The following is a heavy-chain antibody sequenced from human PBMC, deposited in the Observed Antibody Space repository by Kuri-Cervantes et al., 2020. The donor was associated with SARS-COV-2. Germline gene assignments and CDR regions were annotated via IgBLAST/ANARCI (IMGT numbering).Heavy chain of an antibody. CDR2: IYYSGST. J-gene: IGHJ3*02. CDR3: ARVVRWAFDI. CDR1: GGSISSHY. D-gene: IGHD2-15*01. Sequence: SETLSLTCTVSGGSISSHYWGWIRRPPGKGLEWIGSIYYSGSTYYNPSLKSRVTISVDTSKNQFSLKLSSVTAADTAVYYCARVVRWAFDIWGQGTMVTVSS. V-gene: IGHV4-39*01.